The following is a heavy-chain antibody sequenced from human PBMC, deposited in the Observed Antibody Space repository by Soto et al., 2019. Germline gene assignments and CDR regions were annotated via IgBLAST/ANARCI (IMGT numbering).Heavy chain of an antibody. CDR3: ARGRGHYDSSGFSLLHYFDC. CDR2: ISSSSGTM. V-gene: IGHV3-48*02. J-gene: IGHJ4*02. D-gene: IGHD3-22*01. CDR1: GFTFSSYS. Sequence: EVQLVESGGGLVQPGGSLRLSCAVSGFTFSSYSMNWVRQAPGKGLEWVSYISSSSGTMYYADSVQGRFTISRDNAKNSLYLQMNSLRDEDTAVYYCARGRGHYDSSGFSLLHYFDCWGQGSLVTVSS.